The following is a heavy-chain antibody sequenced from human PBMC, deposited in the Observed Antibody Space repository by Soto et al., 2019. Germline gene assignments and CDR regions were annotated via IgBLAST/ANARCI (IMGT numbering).Heavy chain of an antibody. V-gene: IGHV4-31*03. J-gene: IGHJ3*02. CDR2: IYYSGST. Sequence: PSETLSLTCTVSGGSISSGGYYWSWIRQHPGKCLEWIGYIYYSGSTYYNPSLKSRVTISVDTSKNQFSLKLSSVTAADTAVYYCARAQKYYDILTGYYCGAFDIWGQGTMVTVSS. D-gene: IGHD3-9*01. CDR3: ARAQKYYDILTGYYCGAFDI. CDR1: GGSISSGGYY.